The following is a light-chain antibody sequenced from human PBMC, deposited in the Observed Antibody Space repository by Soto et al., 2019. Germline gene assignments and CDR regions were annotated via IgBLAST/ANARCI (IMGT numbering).Light chain of an antibody. J-gene: IGLJ1*01. CDR3: CSYAGDYPDV. CDR1: SSDFGGYNY. V-gene: IGLV2-11*01. Sequence: QSALTQPRSVSGSPGQSVTLSCTGTSSDFGGYNYVSWYQHHPGKAPKLMIYDVSKRPSGVPDRFSGSRSGNTASLTISGLQAEDEADYYCCSYAGDYPDVFGIGTKVTVL. CDR2: DVS.